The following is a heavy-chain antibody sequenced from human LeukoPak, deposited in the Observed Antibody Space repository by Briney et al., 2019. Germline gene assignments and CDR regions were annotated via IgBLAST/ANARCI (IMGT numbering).Heavy chain of an antibody. Sequence: SETLSLSCTVSGGSISSSSIYWVWIRQPPGEGLEWIGSIYYSGSTYYNPSLKSRVTISEDTSKNQFSLKLSSVTAADTAVYYCARGPNSGSYHALSYWGQGTLVTVSS. V-gene: IGHV4-39*07. CDR1: GGSISSSSIY. D-gene: IGHD1-26*01. J-gene: IGHJ4*02. CDR2: IYYSGST. CDR3: ARGPNSGSYHALSY.